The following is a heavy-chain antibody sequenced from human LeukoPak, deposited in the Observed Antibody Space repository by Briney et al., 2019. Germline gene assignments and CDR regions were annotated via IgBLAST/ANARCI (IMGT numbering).Heavy chain of an antibody. CDR2: ITGSGGGSGGNT. J-gene: IGHJ5*02. CDR3: AKEPEP. CDR1: GFTFSSYA. V-gene: IGHV3-23*01. Sequence: GGSLRLSCAASGFTFSSYAMSWVRQAPGKGLEWVSGITGSGGGSGGNTYYADSVKGRFTISRDNSKNTLYLQMNSLRAEDTAVYYCAKEPEPWGQGTLVTVSS.